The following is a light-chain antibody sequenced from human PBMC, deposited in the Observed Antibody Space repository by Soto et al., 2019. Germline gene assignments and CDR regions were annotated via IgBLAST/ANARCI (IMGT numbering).Light chain of an antibody. CDR1: QSISSD. J-gene: IGKJ1*01. CDR3: QQYNSYSWT. CDR2: AAS. V-gene: IGKV1-17*01. Sequence: DIQMTQSPSSLSSSVGDRVTITCRASQSISSDLNWYQQKPGKAPKLLIYAASSLQSGVPSRFSGSGSGTEFTLTISSLQPDDFATYYCQQYNSYSWTFGQGTKV.